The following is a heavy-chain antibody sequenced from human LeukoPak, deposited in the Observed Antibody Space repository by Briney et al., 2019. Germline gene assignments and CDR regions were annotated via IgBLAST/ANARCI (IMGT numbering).Heavy chain of an antibody. CDR2: ISSSGSTI. J-gene: IGHJ2*01. CDR1: GFTFDDYA. CDR3: ARDLYYYDSSGYSRYFDL. Sequence: GGSLRLSCAASGFTFDDYAMNWVRQAPGKGLEWVSYISSSGSTIYYADSVKGRFTISRDNAKNSLYLQMNSLRAEDTAVYYCARDLYYYDSSGYSRYFDLWGRGTLVTVSS. V-gene: IGHV3-48*03. D-gene: IGHD3-22*01.